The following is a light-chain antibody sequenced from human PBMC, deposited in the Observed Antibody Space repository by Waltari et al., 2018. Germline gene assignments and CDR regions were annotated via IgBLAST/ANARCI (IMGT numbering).Light chain of an antibody. J-gene: IGLJ1*01. V-gene: IGLV2-14*01. CDR3: SSYTTSSAPGV. CDR1: DSDVGAYDF. Sequence: SALTQPASVSGSPGQSITISCSGTDSDVGAYDFVSWYQQHPGKAPHLIIYEVSKRPSWISYRFSASKSGNTASLTISGLQAEDEADYYCSSYTTSSAPGVFGTGTRVTVL. CDR2: EVS.